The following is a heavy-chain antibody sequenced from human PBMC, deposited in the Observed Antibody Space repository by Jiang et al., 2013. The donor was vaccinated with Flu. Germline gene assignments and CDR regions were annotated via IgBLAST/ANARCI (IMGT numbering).Heavy chain of an antibody. D-gene: IGHD7-27*01. CDR1: GFTFSSYN. V-gene: IGHV3-48*01. CDR2: ISNSGDAL. CDR3: YRGNYATGGAS. Sequence: VQLVESGGGLVQPGGSLRLSCAASGFTFSSYNMNWGRQAPGKGLEWLSFISNSGDALYYADSVKGRFTISRDNAKNSLYLQMNSLGADDTAVYYCYRGNYATGGASWGQGILVTVSS. J-gene: IGHJ4*02.